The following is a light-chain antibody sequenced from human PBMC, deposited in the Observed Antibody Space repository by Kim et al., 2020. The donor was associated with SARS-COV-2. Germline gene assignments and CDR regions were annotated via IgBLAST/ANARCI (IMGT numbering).Light chain of an antibody. CDR2: GVS. J-gene: IGKJ2*01. V-gene: IGKV3-15*01. Sequence: VSLGDRAALSCMTSQNVRTNLAWFQQKPGQPPRLLIYGVSKRMPDVPDRFSGSGSETEFTLTISVLQSDDFATYSCQQYNVRPPYAFGQGTKLEI. CDR1: QNVRTN. CDR3: QQYNVRPPYA.